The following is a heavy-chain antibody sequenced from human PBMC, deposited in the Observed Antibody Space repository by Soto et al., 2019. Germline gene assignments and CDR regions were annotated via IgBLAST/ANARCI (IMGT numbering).Heavy chain of an antibody. CDR3: AKSGDRYYYDSSGYPTAPFDY. CDR1: GFTFSNSG. V-gene: IGHV3-30*18. J-gene: IGHJ4*02. Sequence: QVQLVESGGGVVQPGRSLRLSCAASGFTFSNSGMHWVRQAPGKGLEWVAVISHDGSNKNYADSVKGRFTISRDNSKNTLYLQMNSLRAEDTAVYHCAKSGDRYYYDSSGYPTAPFDYWGQGTLVTVSS. D-gene: IGHD3-22*01. CDR2: ISHDGSNK.